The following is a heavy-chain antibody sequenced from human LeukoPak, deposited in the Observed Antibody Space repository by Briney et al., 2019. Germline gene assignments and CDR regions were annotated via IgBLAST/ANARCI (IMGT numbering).Heavy chain of an antibody. V-gene: IGHV4-59*01. CDR2: IYYSGST. Sequence: PSETLSLTCTVSGGSISSYYWSWIRQPPGKGLEWIGYIYYSGSTNYSPSLKSRVTISVDTSKNQFSLKLGSVTAADTAVYYCARLHGERQTYYYGMDVWGQGTTVTVSS. D-gene: IGHD1-1*01. CDR1: GGSISSYY. CDR3: ARLHGERQTYYYGMDV. J-gene: IGHJ6*02.